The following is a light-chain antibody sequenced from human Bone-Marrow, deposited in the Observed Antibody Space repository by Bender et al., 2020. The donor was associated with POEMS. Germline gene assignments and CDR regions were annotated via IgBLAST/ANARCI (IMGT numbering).Light chain of an antibody. CDR1: SSDVGSYNL. CDR2: EVT. V-gene: IGLV2-14*02. J-gene: IGLJ2*01. Sequence: QSALTQPASMSGSPGQSITISCAGSSSDVGSYNLVSWYQHHPDRAPKLLIYEVTNRPSGVSNRFSGSKSGNTASLTISGLQAEDEADYYCTSYTGTDRNTPVVFGGGTMLTVL. CDR3: TSYTGTDRNTPVV.